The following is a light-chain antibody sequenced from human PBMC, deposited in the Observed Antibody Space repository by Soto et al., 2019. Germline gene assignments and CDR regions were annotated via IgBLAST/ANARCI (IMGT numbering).Light chain of an antibody. CDR3: QKYSSVPV. J-gene: IGKJ3*01. CDR2: AAS. CDR1: QGIRNF. Sequence: DIQMTQSPPSLSASVGDRVTITCRASQGIRNFVAWYQQKPGQAPKLLIYAASTLQSGVPSRFSGSGSGTDFTITINSLQPEDVATYSCQKYSSVPVFGPGTKVEIK. V-gene: IGKV1-27*01.